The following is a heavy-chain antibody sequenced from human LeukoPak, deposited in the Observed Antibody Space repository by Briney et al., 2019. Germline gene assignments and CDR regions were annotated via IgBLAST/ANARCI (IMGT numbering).Heavy chain of an antibody. CDR1: GGSISSYY. D-gene: IGHD3-10*01. CDR3: GRGYYGSGGGDYYYYYYMDV. Sequence: SETLSLTCTVSGGSISSYYWSWIRQPPGKGLEWIGYIYYSGSTNYNPSLKSRVTISVDTSKNQFSLKLSSVSAADTAVYYCGRGYYGSGGGDYYYYYYMDVWGKGTTVTISS. V-gene: IGHV4-59*01. CDR2: IYYSGST. J-gene: IGHJ6*03.